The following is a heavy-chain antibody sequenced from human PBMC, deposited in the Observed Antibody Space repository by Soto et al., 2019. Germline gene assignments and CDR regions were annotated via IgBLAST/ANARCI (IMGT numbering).Heavy chain of an antibody. J-gene: IGHJ4*02. V-gene: IGHV4-34*01. CDR3: ASGWGSGVFDY. CDR2: INHSGST. Sequence: QVQLQQWGAGLLKPSETLSLTCAVFGVSFSGYYWNWIRQPPGKGLEWIGEINHSGSTNYNPSLKSRVTTSVATSKTQFSLKLGSVTAADTAVYYCASGWGSGVFDYWGQGTLVTVSS. CDR1: GVSFSGYY. D-gene: IGHD6-19*01.